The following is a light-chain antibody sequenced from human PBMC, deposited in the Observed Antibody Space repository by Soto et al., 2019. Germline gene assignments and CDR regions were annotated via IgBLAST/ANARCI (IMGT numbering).Light chain of an antibody. Sequence: QSVLTQPPSVSAAPGQKVTISCSGSSSNIGSNYVSWYQQLPGTAPKLLIYNNDKRPSGVPDRFSGSKSGTSATLGITGLQTGDEADYYCGAWDTSLSAVMFGGGTKLTV. V-gene: IGLV1-51*01. J-gene: IGLJ3*02. CDR1: SSNIGSNY. CDR3: GAWDTSLSAVM. CDR2: NND.